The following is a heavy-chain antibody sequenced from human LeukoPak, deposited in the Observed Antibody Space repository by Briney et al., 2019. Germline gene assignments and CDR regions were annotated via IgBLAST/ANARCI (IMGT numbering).Heavy chain of an antibody. Sequence: ASVKVSCKASGYTFTGYYMHWVGQAPGQGLEWMGWINPNSGGTNYAQKFQGWVTMTRDTFISTAYMELRSLRSDDTAVYYCARENGDYVVFDYWGQGTLVTVSS. J-gene: IGHJ4*02. CDR3: ARENGDYVVFDY. CDR2: INPNSGGT. V-gene: IGHV1-2*04. CDR1: GYTFTGYY. D-gene: IGHD4-17*01.